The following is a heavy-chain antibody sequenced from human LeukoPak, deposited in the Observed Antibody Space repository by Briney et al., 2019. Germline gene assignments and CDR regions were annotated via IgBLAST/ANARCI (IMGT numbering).Heavy chain of an antibody. V-gene: IGHV3-30*18. J-gene: IGHJ4*02. Sequence: GGSLRLSCAASGFIFSSYGMHWVRQAPGKGLEWVAVISYDGSNKYYADSVKGRFTISRDNSKNTLYLQMNSLRAEDTAVYYCAKDRGYSYGYGTFDYWGQGTLVTVSS. CDR3: AKDRGYSYGYGTFDY. CDR1: GFIFSSYG. D-gene: IGHD5-18*01. CDR2: ISYDGSNK.